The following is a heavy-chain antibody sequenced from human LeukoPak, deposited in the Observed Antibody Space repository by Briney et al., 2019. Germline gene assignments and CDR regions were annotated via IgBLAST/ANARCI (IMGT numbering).Heavy chain of an antibody. D-gene: IGHD3-10*01. CDR3: ARSPVGVRKKHDF. J-gene: IGHJ4*02. CDR2: MNPTSGHT. CDR1: VYTFTMYD. Sequence: ASVKVSFKSSVYTFTMYDINWVRQAPGQGLEWMGWMNPTSGHTGYAQNFQGRVTMTRDTSISTAYMELNSLTSEDTAVYYCARSPVGVRKKHDFWGQGTLVIVSS. V-gene: IGHV1-8*01.